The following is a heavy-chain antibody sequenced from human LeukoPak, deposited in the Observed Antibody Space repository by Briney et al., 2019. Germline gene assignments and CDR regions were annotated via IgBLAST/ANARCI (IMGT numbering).Heavy chain of an antibody. Sequence: GGSLRLSCAASGLTFDEYGMSWVRQAPGKGLEWVSVIYSGGSTYYADSVKGRFTISRDNSKNTLYLQMNSLRAEDTAVYYCARRYGDYRLYYMDVWGKGTTVTISS. CDR2: IYSGGST. D-gene: IGHD4-17*01. CDR3: ARRYGDYRLYYMDV. J-gene: IGHJ6*03. V-gene: IGHV3-53*01. CDR1: GLTFDEYG.